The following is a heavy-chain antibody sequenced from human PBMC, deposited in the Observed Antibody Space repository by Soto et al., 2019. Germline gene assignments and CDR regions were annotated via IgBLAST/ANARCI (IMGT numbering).Heavy chain of an antibody. V-gene: IGHV4-30-4*01. CDR1: GGSISSGDYY. D-gene: IGHD2-21*01. CDR2: IYYSGST. CDR3: ARVGHINWFDP. J-gene: IGHJ5*02. Sequence: PSETLSLTCTVSGGSISSGDYYWTWIRQPPGKGLEWIGYIYYSGSTYYNPSLKSRVTISVDTSKNQFSLKLSSVTAGDTAVYYCARVGHINWFDPWGQGTLVTVSS.